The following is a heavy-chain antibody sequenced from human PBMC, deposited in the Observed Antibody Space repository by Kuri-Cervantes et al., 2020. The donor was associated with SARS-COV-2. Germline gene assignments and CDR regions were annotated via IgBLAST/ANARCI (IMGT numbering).Heavy chain of an antibody. J-gene: IGHJ4*02. D-gene: IGHD3-22*01. CDR1: GCSFSSYG. Sequence: WGSLRLSCSASGCSFSSYGMHWVRQAPGKGLEWVEVICYVGSNKYYADSVKRRFTISRVNSKNKMYQQMNSLRAEDTAVYYWARDRPEVVPLYYFNSWGQGTPVTVSS. V-gene: IGHV3-33*01. CDR2: ICYVGSNK. CDR3: ARDRPEVVPLYYFNS.